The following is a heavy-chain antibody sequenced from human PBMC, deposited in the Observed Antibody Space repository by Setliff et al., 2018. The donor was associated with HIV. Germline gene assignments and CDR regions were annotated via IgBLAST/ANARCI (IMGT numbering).Heavy chain of an antibody. CDR1: GMTFDSHE. CDR3: ARDLGYFYGKSGANGMDL. D-gene: IGHD3-9*01. CDR2: ISRDGDVI. J-gene: IGHJ6*02. Sequence: GGSRDSPGAASGMTFDSHEMYWVRQAPGKGLEWVSYISRDGDVIYYADSVKGRFTISRDNAKNSLYLQMKSLRVEDTAVYYCARDLGYFYGKSGANGMDLWGQGTTVTVSS. V-gene: IGHV3-48*03.